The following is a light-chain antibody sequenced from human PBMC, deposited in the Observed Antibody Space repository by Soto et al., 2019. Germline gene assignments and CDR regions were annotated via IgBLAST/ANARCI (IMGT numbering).Light chain of an antibody. CDR3: QHYGTSLWT. V-gene: IGKV3-20*01. CDR2: GAS. CDR1: QSVSSFY. J-gene: IGKJ1*01. Sequence: EIVLTQSPGTLSLSPGERATLSCRASQSVSSFYLAWYQQKPGQAPRLLIYGASSRATGTPDRFSGSGSGTDFTLTISRLEPEDFAVYYCQHYGTSLWTLGQGTKVEIK.